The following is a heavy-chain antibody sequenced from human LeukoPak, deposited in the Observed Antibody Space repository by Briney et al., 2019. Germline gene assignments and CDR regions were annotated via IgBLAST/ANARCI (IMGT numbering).Heavy chain of an antibody. Sequence: ATVKVSCKASGYTFTGYYMHWVRQAPGQGLEWMGWINPNSGGTNYAQKFQGRVTMTRDTSISTAYMELSRLRSDDTAVYYCARGKVVPAAIDNYWGQGTLVTVSS. CDR3: ARGKVVPAAIDNY. V-gene: IGHV1-2*02. D-gene: IGHD2-2*02. J-gene: IGHJ4*02. CDR1: GYTFTGYY. CDR2: INPNSGGT.